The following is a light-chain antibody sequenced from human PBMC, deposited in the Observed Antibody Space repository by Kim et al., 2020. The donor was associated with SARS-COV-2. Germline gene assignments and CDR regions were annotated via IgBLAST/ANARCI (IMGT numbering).Light chain of an antibody. J-gene: IGKJ1*01. CDR3: LQYTDFPWT. CDR2: ATF. CDR1: QDITND. V-gene: IGKV1-17*01. Sequence: DIQMTQSPSSLSASVGDRVTITCRASQDITNDLAWYQQKPGESPKRLIYATFNLQSGVPSRFSGSGSGTEFTLTISSLQPEDFATYSCLQYTDFPWTFGQGTKVDIK.